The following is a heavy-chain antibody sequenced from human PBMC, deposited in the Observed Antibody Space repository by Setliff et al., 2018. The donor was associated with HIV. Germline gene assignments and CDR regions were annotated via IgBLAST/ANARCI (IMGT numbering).Heavy chain of an antibody. Sequence: SVKVSCKASGYTFTSYAMNWVRQAPGQGLEWMGGIIPIFGTTHYAQKFQGRVTVTADESTSTAYMQLSSLRSDDTAVYYCARGRNYDSSGYGDYYYYMDGWGKGTTVTVSS. J-gene: IGHJ6*03. CDR3: ARGRNYDSSGYGDYYYYMDG. D-gene: IGHD3-22*01. CDR2: IIPIFGTT. V-gene: IGHV1-69*13. CDR1: GYTFTSYA.